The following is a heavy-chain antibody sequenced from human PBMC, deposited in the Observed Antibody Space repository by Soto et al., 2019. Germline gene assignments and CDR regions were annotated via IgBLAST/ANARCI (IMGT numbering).Heavy chain of an antibody. CDR1: GYTFTSCG. Sequence: TSVKVSCTASGYTFTSCGISWMRQAPGQGLEWMGWISAYNGNTNYAQKLQGRVTMTTDTSTSTAYMELRSLRSDDTAVYYCASGITSDTGNLFDPWGQGTLVTFSS. CDR3: ASGITSDTGNLFDP. V-gene: IGHV1-18*01. CDR2: ISAYNGNT. D-gene: IGHD5-18*01. J-gene: IGHJ5*02.